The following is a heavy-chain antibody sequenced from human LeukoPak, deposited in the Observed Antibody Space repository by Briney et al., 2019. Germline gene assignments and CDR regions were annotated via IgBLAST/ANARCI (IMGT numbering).Heavy chain of an antibody. CDR2: INLIGSA. D-gene: IGHD2-2*01. J-gene: IGHJ4*02. CDR3: AKIVSAANELDFDH. Sequence: PSETLSLTCAVYGESFSGYYWSWIRQPPGKGLEWIGEINLIGSANCNPSLKSRVTISVDTSKNQFSLKLSSVTAADTAVYYCAKIVSAANELDFDHWGRGTLVTVSS. CDR1: GESFSGYY. V-gene: IGHV4-34*01.